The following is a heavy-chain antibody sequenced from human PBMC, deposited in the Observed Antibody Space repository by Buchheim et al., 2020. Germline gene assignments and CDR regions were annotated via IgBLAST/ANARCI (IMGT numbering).Heavy chain of an antibody. D-gene: IGHD6-19*01. CDR1: GFTFSSYG. V-gene: IGHV3-30*18. J-gene: IGHJ6*03. Sequence: QVQLVESGGGVVQPGRSLRLSCAASGFTFSSYGMHWVRQAPGKGLEWVAVISYDGSNKYYADSVKGRFTISRDNSKNTLYLQMNSLRAEDTAVYYCAKVGKGSGWYDYYHYYMDVWGKGTT. CDR3: AKVGKGSGWYDYYHYYMDV. CDR2: ISYDGSNK.